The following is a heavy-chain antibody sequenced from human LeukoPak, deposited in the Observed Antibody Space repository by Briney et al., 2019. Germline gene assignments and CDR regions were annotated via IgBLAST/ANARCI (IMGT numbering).Heavy chain of an antibody. D-gene: IGHD3-10*01. CDR3: AQSSPVLFWS. CDR2: ISESSSTI. CDR1: GFTFSNSY. J-gene: IGHJ5*02. V-gene: IGHV3-48*01. Sequence: GSLRLSCAASGFTFSNSYMNWVRQAPVKGLEWISYISESSSTIYYADSVKGRFTISRDTAKNSLYLQMNSLRAEDTAVYYCAQSSPVLFWSWGQGTLVTVPS.